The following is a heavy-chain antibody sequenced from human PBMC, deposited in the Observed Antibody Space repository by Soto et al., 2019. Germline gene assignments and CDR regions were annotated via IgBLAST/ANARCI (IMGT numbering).Heavy chain of an antibody. J-gene: IGHJ4*02. Sequence: LSLTCTVSGAAVSNGDYRWNWIRQPPGKGLEWVGRSRDKAQGYSTTYAASVKGRFTTSRDESKNSVYLQMNSLKTEDTAIYYCVRTTYFSDSSVYTRFFDYWGQGTLVTVSS. CDR2: SRDKAQGYST. D-gene: IGHD3-22*01. V-gene: IGHV3-72*01. CDR1: GAAVSNGDYR. CDR3: VRTTYFSDSSVYTRFFDY.